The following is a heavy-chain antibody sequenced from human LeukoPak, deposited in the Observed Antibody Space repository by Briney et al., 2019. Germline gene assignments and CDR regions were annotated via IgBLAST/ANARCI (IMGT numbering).Heavy chain of an antibody. CDR1: GGSISSSNW. Sequence: SGTLPLTCAVSGGSISSSNWWSWVRQPPGKGLEWIGEIYHSGSTNYNPSLKSRVTISVDKSKNQFSLKLSSVTAADTAVYYCARGRITFGGVIVLDYWGQGTLVTVSS. J-gene: IGHJ4*02. CDR3: ARGRITFGGVIVLDY. V-gene: IGHV4-4*02. D-gene: IGHD3-16*02. CDR2: IYHSGST.